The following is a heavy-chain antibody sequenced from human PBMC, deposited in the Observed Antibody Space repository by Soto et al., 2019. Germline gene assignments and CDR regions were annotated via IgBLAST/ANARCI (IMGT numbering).Heavy chain of an antibody. J-gene: IGHJ4*02. CDR2: ISSSSSTI. D-gene: IGHD3-16*02. CDR1: GFTFSSYS. Sequence: PGGSLRLSCAASGFTFSSYSMNWVRQAPGKGLEWVSYISSSSSTIYCADSVKGRFTISRDNAKNSLYLQMNSLRAEDTAVYYCARRRDHDYVWGSYRTFDYWGQGTLVTVSS. V-gene: IGHV3-48*01. CDR3: ARRRDHDYVWGSYRTFDY.